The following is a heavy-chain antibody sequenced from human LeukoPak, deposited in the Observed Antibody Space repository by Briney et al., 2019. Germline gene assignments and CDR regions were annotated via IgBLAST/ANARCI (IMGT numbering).Heavy chain of an antibody. D-gene: IGHD3-10*01. CDR2: ISTYNGDT. V-gene: IGHV1-18*01. J-gene: IGHJ6*04. CDR1: GYTFSSYA. Sequence: EASVKVSCKASGYTFSSYAITWVRQAPGQGLEWAGWISTYNGDTEYAHMLQGRVTMTTDTSTSTVYMDLRSLRSDDTAVYYCARDTYYYSSGSYLDVWGKGTTVTISS. CDR3: ARDTYYYSSGSYLDV.